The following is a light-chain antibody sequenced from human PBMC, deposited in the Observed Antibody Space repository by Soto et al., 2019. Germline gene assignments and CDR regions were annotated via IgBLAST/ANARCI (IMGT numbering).Light chain of an antibody. CDR1: SSDVGGYDR. CDR3: ASYVGRDDMM. J-gene: IGLJ3*02. V-gene: IGLV2-8*01. CDR2: GVT. Sequence: QSALTQPPSASGSPGQSVTISCTGTSSDVGGYDRVSWFQQHPGKAPKLIIYGVTDRPSGVPYRFSGSKSGNTASLTVSGLQAEDEADYFCASYVGRDDMMFGGGTQLTVL.